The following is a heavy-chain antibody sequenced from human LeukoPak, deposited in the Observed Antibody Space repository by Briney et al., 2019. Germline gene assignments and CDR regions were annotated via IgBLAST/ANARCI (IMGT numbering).Heavy chain of an antibody. CDR1: GGSISSSSYY. CDR2: IYYSGST. V-gene: IGHV4-39*07. Sequence: PSETLSLTCTVSGGSISSSSYYWGWIRQPPGKGLEWIGSIYYSGSTYYNPSLKSRVTISVDRSKNQFSLKLSSVTAADTAVYYCARGYYYDSSGYAFDIWGQGTMVTVSS. J-gene: IGHJ3*02. D-gene: IGHD3-22*01. CDR3: ARGYYYDSSGYAFDI.